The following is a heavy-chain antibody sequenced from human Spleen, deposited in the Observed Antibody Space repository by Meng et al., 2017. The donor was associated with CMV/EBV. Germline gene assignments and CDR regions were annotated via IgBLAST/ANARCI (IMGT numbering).Heavy chain of an antibody. D-gene: IGHD2-2*01. Sequence: ASVKVSCKASGYTLRSYGISWVRQAPGQGLEWMGWISAYNGNTNYAQKLQGRVTMTTDTSTSTAYMELRSLRSDDTAVYYCARETEIVVVPAAPLYYYYYGMDVWGQGTTVTVSS. CDR3: ARETEIVVVPAAPLYYYYYGMDV. V-gene: IGHV1-18*01. CDR1: GYTLRSYG. J-gene: IGHJ6*02. CDR2: ISAYNGNT.